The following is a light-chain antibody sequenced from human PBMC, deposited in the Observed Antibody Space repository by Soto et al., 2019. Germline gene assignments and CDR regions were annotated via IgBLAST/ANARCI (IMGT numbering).Light chain of an antibody. CDR2: GAS. J-gene: IGKJ1*01. V-gene: IGKV3-20*01. CDR3: QQYGGPVPWT. CDR1: QTISRNY. Sequence: GTLSLSPGERATVSCRASQTISRNYLAWYQKEPGQAPRLLIYGASTRATGIPDRFTGSGSGTDFTLTIARLEPEDFAVYYCQQYGGPVPWTFGQGTKVDIK.